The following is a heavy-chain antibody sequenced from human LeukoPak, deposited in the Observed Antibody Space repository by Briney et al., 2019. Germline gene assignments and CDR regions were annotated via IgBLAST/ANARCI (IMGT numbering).Heavy chain of an antibody. Sequence: ASVKVSCKASGGTFSSYAISWVRQAPRQGLEWMGGIIPIFGTANYAQKFQGRVTITADESTSTAYMELSSLRSEDTAVYYCARVRHYDLNWFDPWGQGTLVTVSS. V-gene: IGHV1-69*13. CDR2: IIPIFGTA. CDR1: GGTFSSYA. J-gene: IGHJ5*02. D-gene: IGHD3-3*01. CDR3: ARVRHYDLNWFDP.